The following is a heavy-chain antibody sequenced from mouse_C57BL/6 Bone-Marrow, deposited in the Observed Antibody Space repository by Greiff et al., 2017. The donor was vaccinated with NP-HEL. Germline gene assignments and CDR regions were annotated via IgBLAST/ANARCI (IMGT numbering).Heavy chain of an antibody. J-gene: IGHJ2*01. V-gene: IGHV5-6*01. CDR3: ARHYYSNYFDY. D-gene: IGHD2-5*01. Sequence: EVQRVESGGDLVKPGGSLKLSCAASGFTFSSYGMSWVRQTPDKRLEWVATISSGGSYTYYPDSVKGRFTISRDNAKNTLYLQMSSLKYEDTAMYYCARHYYSNYFDYWGQGTTLTVSS. CDR2: ISSGGSYT. CDR1: GFTFSSYG.